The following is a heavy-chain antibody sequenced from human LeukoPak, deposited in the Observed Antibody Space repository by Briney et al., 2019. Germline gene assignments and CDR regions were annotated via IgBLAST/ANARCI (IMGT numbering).Heavy chain of an antibody. CDR2: IKQDESEK. CDR3: ARTSSTSSGGTAASFDY. Sequence: GGFLRLSHEAPGFSLSSLWMSWIQQAPGQGLDPLANIKQDESEKYYVASVKGRFTISRDNAKNSLYLQMNSLRAEDTALYYCARTSSTSSGGTAASFDYWGQGTLVTVSS. D-gene: IGHD2-2*01. J-gene: IGHJ4*02. CDR1: GFSLSSLW. V-gene: IGHV3-7*03.